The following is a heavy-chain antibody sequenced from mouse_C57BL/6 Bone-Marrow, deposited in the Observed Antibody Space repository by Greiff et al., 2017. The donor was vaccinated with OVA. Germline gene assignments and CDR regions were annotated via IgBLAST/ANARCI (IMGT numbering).Heavy chain of an antibody. CDR1: GYTFTSYG. D-gene: IGHD1-1*01. J-gene: IGHJ2*01. CDR2: IYPRSGNT. V-gene: IGHV1-81*01. CDR3: ARYYGSSWYFDY. Sequence: VHLVESGAELVRPGASVKLSCKASGYTFTSYGISWVKQRTGQGLEWIGEIYPRSGNTYYNEKFKGKATLTADKSSSTAYMELRSLTSEDSAVYFCARYYGSSWYFDYWGQGTTLTVSS.